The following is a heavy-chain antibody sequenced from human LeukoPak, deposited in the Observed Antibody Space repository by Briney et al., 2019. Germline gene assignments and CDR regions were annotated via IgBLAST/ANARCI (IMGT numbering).Heavy chain of an antibody. D-gene: IGHD5-12*01. CDR1: GFTFSSYA. CDR2: IKSKTDGRTT. CDR3: TTLGKWLRFRFLDY. Sequence: GGSLRLSCAASGFTFSSYAMSWVRQAPGKGLEWVGRIKSKTDGRTTDYAAPVKGRFTISRDDSKNTLYLQMNSLKTEDTAVYYCTTLGKWLRFRFLDYWGQGTLVTVSS. J-gene: IGHJ4*02. V-gene: IGHV3-15*01.